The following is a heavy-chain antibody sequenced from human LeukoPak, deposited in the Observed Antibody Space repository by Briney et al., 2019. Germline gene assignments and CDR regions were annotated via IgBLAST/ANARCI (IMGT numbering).Heavy chain of an antibody. D-gene: IGHD1-26*01. Sequence: SSETLSLTCGVSGGPIRSTNWWSWVRQPPGQGLEWIGEISLSGQTNFNPSLNGRVTMSLDESRNQLSLKLTFVTAADTAIYYCSRESGAFCPFGYWGQGTLVIVPP. V-gene: IGHV4/OR15-8*02. J-gene: IGHJ4*02. CDR1: GGPIRSTNW. CDR3: SRESGAFCPFGY. CDR2: ISLSGQT.